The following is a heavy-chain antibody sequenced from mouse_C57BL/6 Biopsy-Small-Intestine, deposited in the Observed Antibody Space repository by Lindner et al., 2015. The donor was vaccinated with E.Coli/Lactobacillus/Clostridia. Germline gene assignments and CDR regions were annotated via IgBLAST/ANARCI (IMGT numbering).Heavy chain of an antibody. Sequence: VQLQESGAVLVKPGASVKMSCKASGYSFTTYWISWVNQRPGQGLEWIGDIYPGSGSTNYNEKFKSKATLTVDTSSSTAYMQLSSLTSEDSAVYYCALYDYDEGVGYWGQGTTLTVSS. D-gene: IGHD2-4*01. CDR1: GYSFTTYW. V-gene: IGHV1-55*01. CDR2: IYPGSGST. CDR3: ALYDYDEGVGY. J-gene: IGHJ2*01.